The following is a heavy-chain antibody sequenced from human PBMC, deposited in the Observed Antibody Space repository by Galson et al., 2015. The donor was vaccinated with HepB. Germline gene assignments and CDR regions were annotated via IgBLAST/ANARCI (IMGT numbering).Heavy chain of an antibody. V-gene: IGHV3-9*01. CDR3: ANGRGGWWKAALGY. D-gene: IGHD2-15*01. CDR1: GFRFADYA. CDR2: ISWNSDSM. J-gene: IGHJ4*02. Sequence: SLRLSCAASGFRFADYAMHWVRQAPGKGLEWVSGISWNSDSMVYADSVKGRFTISRDNAKNSLYLQMNSLRVEDTALYYCANGRGGWWKAALGYWGQGTLVTVSS.